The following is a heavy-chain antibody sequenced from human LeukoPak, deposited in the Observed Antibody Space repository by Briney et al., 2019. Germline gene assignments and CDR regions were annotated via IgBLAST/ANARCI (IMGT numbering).Heavy chain of an antibody. CDR1: GFTFSSFS. D-gene: IGHD5-12*01. Sequence: GRSLRLSCAASGFTFSSFSMHWVRQAPGKGLEWGAVISYDGSNKYYADSVKGRFTISRDNSKNTLYLHVNSLRPEDTAVYSCAKGSAYEAQYYYYYMDVWGKGTTVTISS. CDR2: ISYDGSNK. CDR3: AKGSAYEAQYYYYYMDV. V-gene: IGHV3-30*04. J-gene: IGHJ6*03.